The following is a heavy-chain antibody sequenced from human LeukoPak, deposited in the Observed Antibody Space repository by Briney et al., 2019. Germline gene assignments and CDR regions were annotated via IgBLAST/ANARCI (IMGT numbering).Heavy chain of an antibody. Sequence: GGSLRLSCAASGFAFSTYAMTWVRQAPEKGLQWVSTIGTTGRATYYADSGEGRFTISRDNSKNTLYLQMNSLRADDTAVYYCAKARGSSVYEQFDYWGQGTQVTVSP. CDR1: GFAFSTYA. V-gene: IGHV3-23*01. D-gene: IGHD5/OR15-5a*01. CDR2: IGTTGRAT. CDR3: AKARGSSVYEQFDY. J-gene: IGHJ4*02.